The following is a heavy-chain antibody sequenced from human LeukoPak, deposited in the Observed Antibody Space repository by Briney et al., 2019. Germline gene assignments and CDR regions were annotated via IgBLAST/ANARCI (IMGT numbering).Heavy chain of an antibody. J-gene: IGHJ4*02. CDR3: AGQNYYGSGGIDY. V-gene: IGHV4-39*01. CDR2: IYYSGST. D-gene: IGHD3-10*01. CDR1: GGSISSSSYY. Sequence: SETLSLTCTVSGGSISSSSYYWGWIRQPPGKGLEWIGSIYYSGSTYYNPSLKSRVTISVDTSKNQFSLKLSSVTAADTAVYYCAGQNYYGSGGIDYWGQGTLVTVSS.